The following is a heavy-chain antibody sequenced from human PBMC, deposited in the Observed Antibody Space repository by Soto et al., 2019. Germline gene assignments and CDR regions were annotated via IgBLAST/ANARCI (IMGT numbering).Heavy chain of an antibody. V-gene: IGHV1-8*01. J-gene: IGHJ4*02. CDR1: GYTFTSYD. CDR3: ARVYSSSWGFDY. Sequence: GASVKVSCKASGYTFTSYDINWVRQATGQGLEWMGWMNPDSGNTGYAQKFQGRVTMTRNTSISTAYMELSSLRSEDTAVYYCARVYSSSWGFDYWGQGTLVTVSS. CDR2: MNPDSGNT. D-gene: IGHD6-13*01.